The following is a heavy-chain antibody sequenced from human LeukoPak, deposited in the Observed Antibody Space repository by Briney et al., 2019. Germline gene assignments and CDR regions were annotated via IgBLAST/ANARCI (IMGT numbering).Heavy chain of an antibody. Sequence: PSETLSLTCTVSGGSISSSSYYWGWIRQPPGKGLEWIGSIYYSGSTYYNPSLKSRVTISVDTSKNQFSLKLSSVTAADTAVYYCARDVPLRWGGAGGYFDYWGQGTLVTVSS. D-gene: IGHD3-16*01. J-gene: IGHJ4*02. V-gene: IGHV4-39*07. CDR1: GGSISSSSYY. CDR3: ARDVPLRWGGAGGYFDY. CDR2: IYYSGST.